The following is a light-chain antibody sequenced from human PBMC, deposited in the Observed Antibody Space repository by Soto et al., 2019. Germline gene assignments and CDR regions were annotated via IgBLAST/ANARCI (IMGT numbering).Light chain of an antibody. CDR1: SSNIGAGHD. Sequence: QAVLTQPPSVSGAPGQRVTISCTGSSSNIGAGHDVHWYQQFPGTAPQLLIFGNNNRPSGVPDRFSGSKSGTSASLAITGLQAEDEADFYCQSYDSSLIAYVFGTGTKVTVL. V-gene: IGLV1-40*01. J-gene: IGLJ1*01. CDR2: GNN. CDR3: QSYDSSLIAYV.